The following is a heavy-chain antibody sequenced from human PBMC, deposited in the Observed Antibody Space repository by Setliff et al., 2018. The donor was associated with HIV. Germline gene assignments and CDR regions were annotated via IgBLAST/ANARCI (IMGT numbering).Heavy chain of an antibody. V-gene: IGHV3-30*02. D-gene: IGHD3-16*01. CDR3: ARGGANPSWFDS. CDR2: IRYDGSNQ. J-gene: IGHJ5*01. CDR1: AFIFSSYG. Sequence: LRLSCEASAFIFSSYGMHWVRQAPGKGLEWIAFIRYDGSNQYYADSVKGRFTNSRDNAKNTLYLQMDSLRAEDTAVYYCARGGANPSWFDSWGQGTLVTVSS.